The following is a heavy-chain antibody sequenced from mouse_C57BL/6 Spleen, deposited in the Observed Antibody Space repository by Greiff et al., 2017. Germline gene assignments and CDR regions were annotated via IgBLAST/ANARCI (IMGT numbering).Heavy chain of an antibody. J-gene: IGHJ2*01. CDR3: ARGGPNYYGSSFDY. V-gene: IGHV1-82*01. CDR2: IYPGDGDT. Sequence: VQLQQSGPELVKPGASVKISCKASGYAFSSSWMNWVKQRPGKGLEWIGRIYPGDGDTNYNGKFKGKATLTADKSSSTAYMQLSSLTSEDSAVYCCARGGPNYYGSSFDYWGQGTTLTVSS. CDR1: GYAFSSSW. D-gene: IGHD1-1*01.